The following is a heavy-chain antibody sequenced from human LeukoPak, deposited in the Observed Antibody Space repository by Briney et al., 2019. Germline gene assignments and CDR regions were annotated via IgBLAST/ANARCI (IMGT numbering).Heavy chain of an antibody. Sequence: GGSLRLSCTASGFTFGDYALSWFRQAPGKGLEWVAVISYDGSNKKYADSVKGRFTISRVNSQKTLYLQMNSLRAEDTALYYCAKDIGSGWYGYYFDYWGQGTLVTVSS. J-gene: IGHJ4*02. V-gene: IGHV3-30*04. CDR3: AKDIGSGWYGYYFDY. D-gene: IGHD6-19*01. CDR2: ISYDGSNK. CDR1: GFTFGDYA.